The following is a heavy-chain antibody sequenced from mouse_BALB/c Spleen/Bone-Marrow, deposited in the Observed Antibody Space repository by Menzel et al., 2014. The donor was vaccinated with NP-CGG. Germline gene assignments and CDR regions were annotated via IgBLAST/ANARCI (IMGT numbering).Heavy chain of an antibody. Sequence: QVQLQQSGPELVKPGASVKISCKASGYAFSISWMNWVKQRPGQGLEWIGRIYPGDGDTNYNGKFKGKATLTADKSSSTAYMQLSSLTSLDSAVYSCARTGPFGYWGQGTLVTVSA. CDR2: IYPGDGDT. D-gene: IGHD4-1*01. CDR1: GYAFSISW. J-gene: IGHJ3*01. CDR3: ARTGPFGY. V-gene: IGHV1-82*01.